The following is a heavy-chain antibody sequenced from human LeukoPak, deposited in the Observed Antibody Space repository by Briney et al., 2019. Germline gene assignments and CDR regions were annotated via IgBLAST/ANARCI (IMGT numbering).Heavy chain of an antibody. CDR3: AKDRIAVAGTACWFDP. CDR1: GFTFSSYA. CDR2: ISGSGGST. Sequence: PGGSLRLSCAASGFTFSSYAMSWVRQAPGKGLEWVSAISGSGGSTYYADSVKGRFTISRDNSKSTLYVQMNSLRGQDTAVYYCAKDRIAVAGTACWFDPWGQGTLVTVSS. J-gene: IGHJ5*02. V-gene: IGHV3-23*01. D-gene: IGHD6-19*01.